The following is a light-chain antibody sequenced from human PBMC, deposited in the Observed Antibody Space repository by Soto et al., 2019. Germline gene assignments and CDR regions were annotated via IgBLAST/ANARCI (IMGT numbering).Light chain of an antibody. V-gene: IGKV3-15*01. CDR2: GAS. CDR1: QSVSSN. J-gene: IGKJ1*01. Sequence: EIVMTQSPATLSVSPGERATLSCRASQSVSSNLAWYQQKPGQAPRLLIYGASTRATGIPARFSGSGSGTEGTLTISSLQSEDFALYYCQQYNNWPWTFGQGTKVEIK. CDR3: QQYNNWPWT.